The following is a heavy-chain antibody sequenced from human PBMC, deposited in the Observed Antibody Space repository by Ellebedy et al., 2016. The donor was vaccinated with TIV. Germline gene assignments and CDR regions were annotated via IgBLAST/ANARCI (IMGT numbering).Heavy chain of an antibody. CDR3: ARDDLEDFWSGYPDY. CDR1: GYTFTRYY. J-gene: IGHJ4*02. V-gene: IGHV1-46*04. Sequence: AASVKVSCKASGYTFTRYYMHWVRQAPGQGLEWMGIVNPSGGSTSYAQKLQGRVTMTRDTSKSTVYMELSSLRSEDTAVYYCARDDLEDFWSGYPDYWGQGTLVTVSS. D-gene: IGHD3-3*01. CDR2: VNPSGGST.